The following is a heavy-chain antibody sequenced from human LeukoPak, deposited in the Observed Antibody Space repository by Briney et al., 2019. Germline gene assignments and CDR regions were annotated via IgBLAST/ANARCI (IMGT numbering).Heavy chain of an antibody. V-gene: IGHV4-30-4*01. Sequence: PSETLSLTCTVSGGSISSDNYQWSWIRQPPGKGLEWIGYINYSGSTYYNPSLKSPLTISVDTSKNHFSLKLSSVTAADTAVYYCARYGSGSTWFDPWGQGTLVTVSS. CDR3: ARYGSGSTWFDP. J-gene: IGHJ5*02. CDR1: GGSISSDNYQ. D-gene: IGHD3-10*01. CDR2: INYSGST.